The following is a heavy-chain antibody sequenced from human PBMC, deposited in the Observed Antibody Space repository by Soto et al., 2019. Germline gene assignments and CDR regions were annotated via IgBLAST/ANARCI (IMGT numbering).Heavy chain of an antibody. CDR2: IKSKTDGGTT. V-gene: IGHV3-15*07. J-gene: IGHJ4*02. CDR3: AKYSSVPFDY. Sequence: NPGGSLRLSCAASGFTFSNAWMNWVRQAPGKGLEWVGRIKSKTDGGTTDYAAPVKGRFTISRDNSKNTLYLQMNSLRAEDTAVYYCAKYSSVPFDYWGQGTLVTVSS. CDR1: GFTFSNAW. D-gene: IGHD6-25*01.